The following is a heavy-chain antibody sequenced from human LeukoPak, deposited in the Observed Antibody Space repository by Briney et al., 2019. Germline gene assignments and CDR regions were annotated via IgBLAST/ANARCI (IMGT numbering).Heavy chain of an antibody. CDR2: IKSKTVGGTT. CDR1: VFTFSNAW. V-gene: IGHV3-15*01. J-gene: IGHJ6*02. CDR3: TTALWFGELARYYYYYGMDV. Sequence: GGSLRLSCVASVFTFSNAWLSWVRQAPGGGREWGGRIKSKTVGGTTDYAAPVKGRFTTSRDDSKNTLYLQMNGLKTEDTAVYYCTTALWFGELARYYYYYGMDVWGQGTTVTASS. D-gene: IGHD3-10*01.